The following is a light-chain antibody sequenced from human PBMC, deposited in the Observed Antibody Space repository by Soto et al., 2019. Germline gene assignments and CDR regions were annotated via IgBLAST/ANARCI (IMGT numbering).Light chain of an antibody. CDR3: TSYTSSSTYV. CDR1: SSDVGGYNY. Sequence: QSALTQPVSVSGSPGQSITISCTGTSSDVGGYNYVFWYQHPPGKAPKLMIYDVTNRPSGVSNRFSGSKSGNTASLTISGLQAEDEADYYCTSYTSSSTYVFGTGTKLTVL. J-gene: IGLJ1*01. V-gene: IGLV2-14*03. CDR2: DVT.